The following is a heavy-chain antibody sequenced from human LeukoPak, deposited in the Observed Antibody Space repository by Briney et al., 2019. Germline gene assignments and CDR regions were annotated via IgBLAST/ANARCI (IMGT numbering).Heavy chain of an antibody. J-gene: IGHJ4*02. D-gene: IGHD3-22*01. CDR1: GYTFTGYY. CDR3: ARVSTDGSGYYYVDY. CDR2: INPNSGDT. V-gene: IGHV1-2*02. Sequence: GASVKVSCKASGYTFTGYYMHWVRQAPGQGLEWMGWINPNSGDTNYAQKFQGRVTMTRDTSITTAYMELSSLRSDDTAVYYCARVSTDGSGYYYVDYWGQGALVTVSS.